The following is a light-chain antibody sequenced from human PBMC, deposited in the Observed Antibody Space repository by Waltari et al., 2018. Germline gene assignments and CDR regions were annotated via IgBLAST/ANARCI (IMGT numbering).Light chain of an antibody. CDR2: MSN. CDR3: AAWDDSLSGPV. Sequence: QSVLTQPPSASGTPGQRVTISCSGRRSDIGSTYVSWYQQRPGTAPKLLIYMSNQRPSGVPDRFSGSRSGTSASLAISGLRSEDEADYHCAAWDDSLSGPVFGGGTKLTVL. J-gene: IGLJ3*02. V-gene: IGLV1-47*01. CDR1: RSDIGSTY.